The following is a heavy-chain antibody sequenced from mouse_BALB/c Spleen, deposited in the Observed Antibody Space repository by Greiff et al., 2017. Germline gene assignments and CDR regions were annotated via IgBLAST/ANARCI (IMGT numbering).Heavy chain of an antibody. J-gene: IGHJ4*01. CDR3: ARQTGTDYAMDY. CDR1: GFTFSDYY. V-gene: IGHV5-4*02. D-gene: IGHD4-1*01. Sequence: EVMLVESGGGLVKPGGSLKLSCAASGFTFSDYYMYWVRQTPEKRLEWVATISDGGSYTYYPDSVKGRFTISRDNAKNNLYLQMSSLKSEDTAMYYCARQTGTDYAMDYWGQGTSVTVSS. CDR2: ISDGGSYT.